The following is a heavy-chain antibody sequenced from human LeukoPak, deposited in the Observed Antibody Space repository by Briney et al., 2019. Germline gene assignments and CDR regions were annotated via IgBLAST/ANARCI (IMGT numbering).Heavy chain of an antibody. D-gene: IGHD3-3*01. J-gene: IGHJ6*02. V-gene: IGHV3-30-3*01. CDR2: ISYDGSNK. CDR3: ARDLRFLEWLPPGGGGMDV. Sequence: GGPLRLSCAASGFTFSSYAMHWVRRAPGKGLEWVAVISYDGSNKYYADSVKGRFTISRDNSKNTLYLQMNSLRAEDTAVYYCARDLRFLEWLPPGGGGMDVWGQGTTVTVSS. CDR1: GFTFSSYA.